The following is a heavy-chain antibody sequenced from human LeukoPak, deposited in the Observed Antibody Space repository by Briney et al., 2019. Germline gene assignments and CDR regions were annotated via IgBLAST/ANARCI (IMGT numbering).Heavy chain of an antibody. CDR2: VYYSGTT. CDR3: ARDHVITSGAFGNWFDP. V-gene: IGHV4-39*07. J-gene: IGHJ5*02. CDR1: GVSISSARSY. Sequence: PSETLSLTCTVSGVSISSARSYWGWIRQPPGKGLEWIGTVYYSGTTYNNPFLKGRVTISLDTSKNQFSLKINSVTAADAAVYFCARDHVITSGAFGNWFDPWGQGALVTVSS. D-gene: IGHD3-16*01.